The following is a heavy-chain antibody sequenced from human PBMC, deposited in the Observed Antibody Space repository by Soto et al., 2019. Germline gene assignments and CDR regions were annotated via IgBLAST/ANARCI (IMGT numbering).Heavy chain of an antibody. Sequence: EVQLVESGGGLVQPGGSLRLSCSASGFNFSRYWTHWVRQVPGKGLEWVGRIKSKVDGSTTEYGSPVKDRFVISRDDSENTLDLQMHGLKTEDTAVYYCATPRPGTHGYGYWGQGTLVTVSS. CDR1: GFNFSRYW. D-gene: IGHD5-18*01. J-gene: IGHJ4*02. CDR3: ATPRPGTHGYGY. CDR2: IKSKVDGSTT. V-gene: IGHV3-15*01.